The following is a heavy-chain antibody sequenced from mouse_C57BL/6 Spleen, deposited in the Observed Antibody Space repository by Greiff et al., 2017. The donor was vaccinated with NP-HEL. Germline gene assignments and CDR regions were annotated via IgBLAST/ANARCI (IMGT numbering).Heavy chain of an antibody. CDR2: INYDGSST. V-gene: IGHV5-16*02. D-gene: IGHD1-1*02. CDR1: GFTFSDYY. CDR3: ARRGLLRAMDY. Sequence: EVKLVESEGGLVQPGRSMKLSCTASGFTFSDYYMAWVRQVPEKGLEWVANINYDGSSTYYLDSLKSRFIISRDNAKNILYLQMSSLKSEDTATYYCARRGLLRAMDYWGQGTSVTVSS. J-gene: IGHJ4*01.